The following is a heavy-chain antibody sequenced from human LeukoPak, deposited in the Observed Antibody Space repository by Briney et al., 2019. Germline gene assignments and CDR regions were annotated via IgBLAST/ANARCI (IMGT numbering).Heavy chain of an antibody. J-gene: IGHJ4*02. CDR2: ISGSGGST. CDR1: GFTFSSYA. Sequence: PGGSLRLSCAASGFTFSSYAMSWVRQAPGKGLEWVSAISGSGGSTYYADSVKGRFTISRDNSKNTLYLQMNSLRAEDTAVYYCAKAPFWSGYPEVDYWGQGTLVTVSS. D-gene: IGHD3-3*01. CDR3: AKAPFWSGYPEVDY. V-gene: IGHV3-23*01.